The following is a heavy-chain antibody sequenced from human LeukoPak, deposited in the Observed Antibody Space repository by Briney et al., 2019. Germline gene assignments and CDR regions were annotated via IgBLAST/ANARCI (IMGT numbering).Heavy chain of an antibody. CDR1: GGSISSYY. D-gene: IGHD3-22*01. V-gene: IGHV4-59*01. CDR2: IYYRGST. J-gene: IGHJ3*02. CDR3: ARGGLDSSGYWAAFDI. Sequence: SETLSLTCTVSGGSISSYYWSWIRQPPGKGLEWIGYIYYRGSTNYNPSLKSRVTISVDTSKNQFSLKLSSVTAADTAVYYCARGGLDSSGYWAAFDIWGQGTMVTVSS.